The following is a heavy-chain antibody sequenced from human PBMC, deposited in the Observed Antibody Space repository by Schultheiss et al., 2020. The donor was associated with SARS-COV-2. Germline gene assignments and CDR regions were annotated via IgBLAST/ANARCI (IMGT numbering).Heavy chain of an antibody. Sequence: GESLKISCLASGFTFSHYPMHWVRQAPGSGLEWMAVISYDGSDIFYADSVRGRFIISRDNSKNTLYLQMSSLTAADTGIYYCARDDRYYFDSSGFPSPRMDVWGQGTTVTVSS. J-gene: IGHJ6*02. D-gene: IGHD3-22*01. CDR2: ISYDGSDI. CDR1: GFTFSHYP. V-gene: IGHV3-30-3*01. CDR3: ARDDRYYFDSSGFPSPRMDV.